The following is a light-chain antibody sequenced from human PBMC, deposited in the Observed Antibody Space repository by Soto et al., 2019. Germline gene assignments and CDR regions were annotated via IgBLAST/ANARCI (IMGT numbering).Light chain of an antibody. CDR3: QQYDNLPIT. V-gene: IGKV1-33*01. J-gene: IGKJ4*01. Sequence: DIQMTQSPSSLSASVGARVTITSQASQDISNYLNWYQQKPGKAPKLLIYDASNFETGVPSRFSGSGSGTDFTFTISSLQPEDIATYYCQQYDNLPITFGGGTKVEIK. CDR1: QDISNY. CDR2: DAS.